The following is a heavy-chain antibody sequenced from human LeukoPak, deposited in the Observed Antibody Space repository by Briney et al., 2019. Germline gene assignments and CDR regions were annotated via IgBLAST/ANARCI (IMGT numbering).Heavy chain of an antibody. V-gene: IGHV3-23*01. CDR2: IIGSGGDT. D-gene: IGHD3-22*01. CDR1: GFTVRSDS. Sequence: GGSLSLSCAASGFTVRSDSIYWARQAPGKGLEWVSCIIGSGGDTYFADSVKGRFSISRDNSKYTVFLQMDRLRAEDTAVYYCAKTTAGDSSGRYTGWPLDYWDQGTLVTVSS. CDR3: AKTTAGDSSGRYTGWPLDY. J-gene: IGHJ4*02.